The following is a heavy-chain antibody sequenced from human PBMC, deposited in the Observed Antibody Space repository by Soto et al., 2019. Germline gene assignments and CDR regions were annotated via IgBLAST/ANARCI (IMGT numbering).Heavy chain of an antibody. CDR1: GFTFSSCG. CDR2: IIDSGGST. V-gene: IGHV3-23*01. Sequence: PGGSLRLSCAASGFTFSSCGMGWVRQAPGKGLEWVSDIIDSGGSTYYADSVKGRFTISRDNSKNTLYLQMNSLRAEDAAVYYCAYSSTPFDYWGQGTLVTVSS. CDR3: AYSSTPFDY. D-gene: IGHD6-13*01. J-gene: IGHJ4*02.